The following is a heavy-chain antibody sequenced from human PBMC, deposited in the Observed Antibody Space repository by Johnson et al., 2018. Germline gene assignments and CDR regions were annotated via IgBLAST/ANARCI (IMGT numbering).Heavy chain of an antibody. J-gene: IGHJ1*01. CDR3: ARADYGDYSGYFQH. D-gene: IGHD4-17*01. V-gene: IGHV3-30*03. CDR2: RSYDGSNK. Sequence: QVQLVQSGGGVVQPGRSLRLSCAASGFTFSSYGMHWVRPAPGKGLEWVAVRSYDGSNKYYADSVKGRFTISRDNSKNTLYLQLNSLRAEDTAVYYCARADYGDYSGYFQHWGQGTLVTVSS. CDR1: GFTFSSYG.